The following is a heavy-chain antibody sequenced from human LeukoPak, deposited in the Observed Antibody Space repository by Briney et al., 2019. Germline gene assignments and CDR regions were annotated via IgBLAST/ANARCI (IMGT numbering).Heavy chain of an antibody. D-gene: IGHD6-19*01. V-gene: IGHV3-21*01. Sequence: GGSLRLSCAASGFTFNNYAMSWVRQAPGKGLEWVSSISSSSYIYYADSVKGRFTISRDNAKNSLYLQMNSLRAEDTAVYYCARELNAVAHSWGQGTLVTVSS. CDR3: ARELNAVAHS. CDR2: ISSSSYI. CDR1: GFTFNNYA. J-gene: IGHJ4*02.